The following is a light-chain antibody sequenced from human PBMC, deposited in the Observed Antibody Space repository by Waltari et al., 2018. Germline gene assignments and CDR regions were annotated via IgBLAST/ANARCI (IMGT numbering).Light chain of an antibody. V-gene: IGLV2-23*02. CDR2: EVT. CDR3: CSYAGSSTFL. Sequence: QSALTQPASVSGSPGQSITISCTGTSREVGSYNFVPRYHQDPGKAPKIIICEVTKRPSGVSNRCSGSKSGNPASLTISGLQADDEADYYCCSYAGSSTFLFGGGTKLTVL. CDR1: SREVGSYNF. J-gene: IGLJ2*01.